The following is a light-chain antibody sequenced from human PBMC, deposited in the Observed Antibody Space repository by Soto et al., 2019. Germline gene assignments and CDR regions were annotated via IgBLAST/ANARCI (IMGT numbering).Light chain of an antibody. CDR3: MQSIKLPFT. CDR1: QRLLHSNGNTF. J-gene: IGKJ2*01. CDR2: LGS. V-gene: IGKV2-28*01. Sequence: EIVMTQSPPSLTVTPGEPASISCRSSQRLLHSNGNTFLDWYLQKPGQSPQLLIYLGSNRASGVPDRVSGSEAGTDFTLTISRVEPEDIGLYYCMQSIKLPFTFGQGSKLEI.